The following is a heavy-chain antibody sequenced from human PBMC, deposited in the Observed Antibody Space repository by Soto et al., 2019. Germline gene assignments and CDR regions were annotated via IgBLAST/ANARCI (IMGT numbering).Heavy chain of an antibody. CDR2: ISWNSGSI. Sequence: EVQLVESGGGLVQPGRSLRLSCAASGFTFDDYAMHWVRQAPGKGLEWVSGISWNSGSIGYADSVKGRFTISRDNAKNSLYLQMNSLIAEDTALYYCAKALPGIAAAGTPVYYYYYMDVWGKGTTVTVSS. D-gene: IGHD6-13*01. J-gene: IGHJ6*03. V-gene: IGHV3-9*01. CDR3: AKALPGIAAAGTPVYYYYYMDV. CDR1: GFTFDDYA.